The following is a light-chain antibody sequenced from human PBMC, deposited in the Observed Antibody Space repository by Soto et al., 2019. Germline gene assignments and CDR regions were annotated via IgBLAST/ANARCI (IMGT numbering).Light chain of an antibody. V-gene: IGKV3-11*01. CDR2: DAS. Sequence: EIVLTQSPATLSLSPGERATLACRASQSVSSYLAWYQHKPGQAPRLLIYDASHRSTGIPARFSGSGSGTDFTLTISSLEPEDFAVYYCQQRSNWPHTFGPGTKLEIK. CDR1: QSVSSY. J-gene: IGKJ2*01. CDR3: QQRSNWPHT.